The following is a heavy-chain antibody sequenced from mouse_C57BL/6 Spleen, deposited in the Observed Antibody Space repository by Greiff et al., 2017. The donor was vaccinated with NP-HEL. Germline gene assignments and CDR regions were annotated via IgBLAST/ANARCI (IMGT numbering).Heavy chain of an antibody. D-gene: IGHD4-1*01. Sequence: VQLQQPGAELVRPGTSVKLSCKASGYTFTSYWMHWVKQRPGQGLEWIGVIDPSDSYTNYNQKFKGKATLTVDTSSSTAYMQLSSLTSEDSAVYYCARYGTGVYAMDYWGQGTSVTVSS. CDR3: ARYGTGVYAMDY. CDR1: GYTFTSYW. J-gene: IGHJ4*01. V-gene: IGHV1-59*01. CDR2: IDPSDSYT.